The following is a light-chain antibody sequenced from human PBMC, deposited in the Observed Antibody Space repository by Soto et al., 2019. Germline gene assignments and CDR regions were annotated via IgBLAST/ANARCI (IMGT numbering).Light chain of an antibody. CDR2: ESS. V-gene: IGKV3-11*01. J-gene: IGKJ5*01. CDR1: QSVDNY. CDR3: QVYGPSPPIT. Sequence: EIVLTQSPATLSLSPGERATLSCRASQSVDNYLDWYQQKPGQAPRLLIYESSNRATGIPARFSGSGSGTDFILTISSLEPEDFAVYYCQVYGPSPPITFGQGTRLEI.